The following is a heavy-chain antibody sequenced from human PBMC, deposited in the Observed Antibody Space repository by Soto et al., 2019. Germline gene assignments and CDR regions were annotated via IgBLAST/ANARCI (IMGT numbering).Heavy chain of an antibody. CDR2: IYSGGST. D-gene: IGHD3-22*01. CDR1: GFTVSSNY. J-gene: IGHJ4*02. CDR3: ARSSHTYYYDSSGYYDY. V-gene: IGHV3-53*01. Sequence: VGSLRLSCAASGFTVSSNYMSWVRQAPGKGLEWVSVIYSGGSTYYADSVKGRFTISRDNSKNTLYLQMNSLRAEDTAVYYCARSSHTYYYDSSGYYDYWGQGTLVTVSS.